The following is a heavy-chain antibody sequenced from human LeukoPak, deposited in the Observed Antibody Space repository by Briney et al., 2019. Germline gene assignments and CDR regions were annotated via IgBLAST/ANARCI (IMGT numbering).Heavy chain of an antibody. CDR3: AKGLTGYYYDAFDI. CDR2: ISGSGGTT. J-gene: IGHJ3*02. CDR1: GFTFSSYG. Sequence: GGSLRLSCAASGFTFSSYGMNWVRQAPGKGLEWVSGISGSGGTTYYADSVKGRFTISRDNSKNSLSLQVSSLRAEDTAVYYCAKGLTGYYYDAFDIWGQGTMVTVSS. V-gene: IGHV3-23*01. D-gene: IGHD3-9*01.